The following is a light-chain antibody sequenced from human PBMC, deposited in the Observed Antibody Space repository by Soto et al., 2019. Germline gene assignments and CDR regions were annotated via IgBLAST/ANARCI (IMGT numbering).Light chain of an antibody. CDR3: MQGTQWPLT. Sequence: DVVLTQSPLSLPVSLGRRASIPSRSVESFVYKDGTRYWNWFHQRPGQPPRRLIYKVSNRDSGVPDRFSGSGSGTAFILRISRVEAEDVGLYFCMQGTQWPLTFGGGTKVEIK. J-gene: IGKJ4*01. CDR1: ESFVYKDGTRY. V-gene: IGKV2-30*01. CDR2: KVS.